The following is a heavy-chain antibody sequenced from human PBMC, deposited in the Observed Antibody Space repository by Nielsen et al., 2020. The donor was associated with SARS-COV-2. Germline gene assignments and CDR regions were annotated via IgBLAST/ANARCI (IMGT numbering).Heavy chain of an antibody. J-gene: IGHJ3*02. Sequence: GGSLRLSCAASGFSFGAYAMHWVRQGPGKGLEWVSGVSWNSDSIGYADSVRGRFTVSRDNANNSLYLHMNGLTPEDTALYYCAKGWESDDAFDTWGQGTMVTVSS. CDR1: GFSFGAYA. CDR2: VSWNSDSI. V-gene: IGHV3-9*01. CDR3: AKGWESDDAFDT. D-gene: IGHD6-19*01.